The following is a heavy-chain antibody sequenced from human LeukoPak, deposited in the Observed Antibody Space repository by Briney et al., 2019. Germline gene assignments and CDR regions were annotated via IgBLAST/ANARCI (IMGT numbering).Heavy chain of an antibody. CDR2: IIPIFGTA. Sequence: SVKVSCKASGGTFSSYAISWVRQAPGQGLEWMGGIIPIFGTANYAQKFQGRVTITADESTSTAYMELSSLRSEDTAVYYCARSPVGIAARPGERYFDYWGQGTLVTVSS. CDR1: GGTFSSYA. D-gene: IGHD6-6*01. J-gene: IGHJ4*02. V-gene: IGHV1-69*13. CDR3: ARSPVGIAARPGERYFDY.